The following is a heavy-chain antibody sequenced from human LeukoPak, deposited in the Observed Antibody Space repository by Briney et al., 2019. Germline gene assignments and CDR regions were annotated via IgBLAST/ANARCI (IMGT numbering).Heavy chain of an antibody. D-gene: IGHD3-22*01. CDR1: GFTFSTSS. CDR3: AREVSRYYYDSSGYREG. Sequence: GGSLRLSCAASGFTFSTSSMNWVRQAPGKGLEWVSYISSGSSTVYYAYSVKGRFTISRDNAKNSLFLQMSSLRDEDTAVYYCAREVSRYYYDSSGYREGRGQGTLVTVSS. CDR2: ISSGSSTV. J-gene: IGHJ4*02. V-gene: IGHV3-48*02.